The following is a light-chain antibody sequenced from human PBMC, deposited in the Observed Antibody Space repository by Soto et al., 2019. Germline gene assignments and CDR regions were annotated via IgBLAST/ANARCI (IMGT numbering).Light chain of an antibody. CDR3: QQRSNWPPTWT. J-gene: IGKJ1*01. CDR1: QSVSSY. V-gene: IGKV3-11*01. CDR2: HAS. Sequence: EIVLTQSPATLSLSPGERATLSCRASQSVSSYLAWYQQKPGQAPRLLIYHASNRATGIPAGFSGSGSGTDFTLTISSLEPEDFAVYYCQQRSNWPPTWTFGQGTKVEIK.